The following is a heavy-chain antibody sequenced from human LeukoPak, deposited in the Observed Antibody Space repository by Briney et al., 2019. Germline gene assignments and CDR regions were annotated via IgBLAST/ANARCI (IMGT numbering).Heavy chain of an antibody. CDR3: ARTRSSSSSWYGQFDY. CDR1: GGTFSNYA. D-gene: IGHD6-13*01. CDR2: IIPIFDTA. V-gene: IGHV1-69*01. Sequence: GASVKVSCKASGGTFSNYAISWVRQAPRQGLEWMGGIIPIFDTADNAQKFQGRLTITADESTSTAYMELSSLRSEDTAAYYCARTRSSSSSWYGQFDYWGQGTLVTVSS. J-gene: IGHJ4*02.